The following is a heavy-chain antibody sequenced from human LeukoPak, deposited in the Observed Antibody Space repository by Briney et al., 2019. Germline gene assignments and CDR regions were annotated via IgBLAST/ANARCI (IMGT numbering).Heavy chain of an antibody. J-gene: IGHJ4*02. D-gene: IGHD6-13*01. CDR3: ARFKQQLVRAFYFDY. CDR2: IYPGDSDT. V-gene: IGHV5-51*01. Sequence: GESLQISCKGSGSSFTSYWIGWVRPLPGKGLEWMGIIYPGDSDTRYSPSFQGQVTISADKSISTAYLQWSSLKASDTAMYYCARFKQQLVRAFYFDYWGQGTLVTVSS. CDR1: GSSFTSYW.